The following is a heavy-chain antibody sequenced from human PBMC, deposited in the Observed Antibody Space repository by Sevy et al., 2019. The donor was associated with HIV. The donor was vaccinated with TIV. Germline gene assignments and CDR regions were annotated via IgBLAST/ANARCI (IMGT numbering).Heavy chain of an antibody. CDR3: ARDISREGGAPGYYYGMDV. Sequence: GGSLRLSCAASGFTVSSNYMSWVRQAPGKGLEWVSVIYSGGSTYYADSVKGRFTISRDNSKNTLYRQMNSLRAEDTAVYYCARDISREGGAPGYYYGMDVWGQGTTVTVSS. V-gene: IGHV3-53*01. CDR2: IYSGGST. D-gene: IGHD1-26*01. J-gene: IGHJ6*02. CDR1: GFTVSSNY.